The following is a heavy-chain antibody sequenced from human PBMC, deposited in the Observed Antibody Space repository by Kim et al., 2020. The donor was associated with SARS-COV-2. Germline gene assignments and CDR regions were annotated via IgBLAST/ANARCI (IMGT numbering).Heavy chain of an antibody. J-gene: IGHJ4*02. CDR3: ARRRGSGSSAFDY. CDR1: GGSISNNNYY. CDR2: IYYTGST. V-gene: IGHV4-39*02. Sequence: SETLSLTCTVSGGSISNNNYYWGWIRQPPGTGLEWIGTIYYTGSTYYNPSLKSRVTMSVYTSKNHFSLEMNSVTAADTAVYYCARRRGSGSSAFDYWGQGNMVTVSS. D-gene: IGHD1-26*01.